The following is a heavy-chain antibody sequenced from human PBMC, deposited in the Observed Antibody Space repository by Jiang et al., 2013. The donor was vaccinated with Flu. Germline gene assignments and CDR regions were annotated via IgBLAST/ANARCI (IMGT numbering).Heavy chain of an antibody. J-gene: IGHJ5*02. CDR1: GFSISSGYN. CDR2: VYQTGST. CDR3: ARAGIVTVLRGGTAWFDP. V-gene: IGHV4-38-2*02. D-gene: IGHD3-10*01. Sequence: GSGLVKPSETLSLTCSVSGFSISSGYNWGWIRQPPGKGLEWIGSVYQTGSTFYNPSLRRRVTMSVDTSTNQFSLRLTSVTAADTAVYYCARAGIVTVLRGGTAWFDPWGQGTPGHRLL.